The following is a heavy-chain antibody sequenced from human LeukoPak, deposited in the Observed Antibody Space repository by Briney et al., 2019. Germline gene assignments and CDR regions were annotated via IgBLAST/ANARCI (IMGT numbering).Heavy chain of an antibody. J-gene: IGHJ4*02. D-gene: IGHD3-10*01. Sequence: ASVKVSCKASGYTFTSYGISWVRQAPGQGLEWMGWISAYNGNTNYAQKLQGRVTMTTDTSTSTAYMELRSLRSDDTAVYYCARDQYYYGSGKNDYWGQGPLVPVSS. V-gene: IGHV1-18*01. CDR2: ISAYNGNT. CDR1: GYTFTSYG. CDR3: ARDQYYYGSGKNDY.